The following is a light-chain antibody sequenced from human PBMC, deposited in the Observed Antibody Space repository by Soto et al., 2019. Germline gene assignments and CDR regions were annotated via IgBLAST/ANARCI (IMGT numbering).Light chain of an antibody. Sequence: QSVLRHPPSASWSPGQSVTISCTGTSSDVGGYDYVSWYQQYPGKTPKLMIFEVTKRPSGVPDRFSGSKSGNTASLTVYGLQDEDEADYYCLSYAGTAYVFGTGNKVTVL. CDR3: LSYAGTAYV. CDR2: EVT. J-gene: IGLJ1*01. CDR1: SSDVGGYDY. V-gene: IGLV2-8*01.